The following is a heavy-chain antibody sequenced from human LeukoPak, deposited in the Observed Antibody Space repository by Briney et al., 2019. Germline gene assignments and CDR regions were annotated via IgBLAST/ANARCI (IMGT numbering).Heavy chain of an antibody. CDR1: GYSISRGYY. J-gene: IGHJ4*02. D-gene: IGHD6-6*01. CDR2: IYHSGST. Sequence: KPSETPSLTCAVPGYSISRGYYWGWIRPPPGKGLEWIGSIYHSGSTYDNPSLKSRVTISVDTSKNQFSLKLSSVTAADTAVYYCARKEGSIAARIDYWGQGTLVTVSS. V-gene: IGHV4-38-2*01. CDR3: ARKEGSIAARIDY.